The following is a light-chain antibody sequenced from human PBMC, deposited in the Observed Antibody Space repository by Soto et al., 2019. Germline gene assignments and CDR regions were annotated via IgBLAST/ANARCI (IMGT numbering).Light chain of an antibody. V-gene: IGKV1-5*03. CDR1: QSFNNW. Sequence: DIHMTQSPSTLSASVGDRVTITCRASQSFNNWLAWYQQKPGKAPKLLIYKAYSLESGVPSRFSGSGSGTECTLTISSLQPDDFATYYCQQYNSSPLTFGGGTKVEIK. CDR3: QQYNSSPLT. J-gene: IGKJ4*02. CDR2: KAY.